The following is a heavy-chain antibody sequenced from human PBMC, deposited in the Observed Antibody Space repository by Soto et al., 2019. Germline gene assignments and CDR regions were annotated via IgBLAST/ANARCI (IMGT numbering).Heavy chain of an antibody. V-gene: IGHV4-31*03. Sequence: QVQLQESGPGLVKPSQTLSLTCSVSGGSVSSGAVYCGWIRQSPGKGLECLGYIYSFGNTFYNPSRKSRVTISLDTSKNQFSLTLTSVIAADKAIYYCARVMGDGSGKFWWFDLWGQGTLVSVSS. CDR2: IYSFGNT. D-gene: IGHD3-10*01. J-gene: IGHJ5*02. CDR3: ARVMGDGSGKFWWFDL. CDR1: GGSVSSGAVY.